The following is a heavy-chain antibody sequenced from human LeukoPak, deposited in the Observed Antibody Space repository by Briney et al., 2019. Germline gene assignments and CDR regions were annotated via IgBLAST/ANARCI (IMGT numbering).Heavy chain of an antibody. Sequence: ASVNVSCKASGYTFTGYYMHWVRQAPGQGLEWMGIINPSGGSTSYAQKFQGRLTTTRDTSTSTVYVELSSLRSEDTAVYYCARDLYMTAVTTGYFDYWGQGTLVTVSS. CDR3: ARDLYMTAVTTGYFDY. V-gene: IGHV1-46*01. J-gene: IGHJ4*02. CDR2: INPSGGST. CDR1: GYTFTGYY. D-gene: IGHD4-17*01.